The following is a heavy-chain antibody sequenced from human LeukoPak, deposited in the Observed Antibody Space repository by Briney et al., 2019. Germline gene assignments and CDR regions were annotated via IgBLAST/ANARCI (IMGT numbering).Heavy chain of an antibody. V-gene: IGHV3-21*01. CDR2: ISSSSSYI. Sequence: PRGSLRPSSAASGFTPRSYSINWVRHAPGKGLEWVSSISSSSSYIYYADSVKGRFTISRDNANNSLYLQMNSLRAEDTAVYFCARDRSQYYDSSCYYHDYRGQGNLLTVSS. D-gene: IGHD3-22*01. CDR3: ARDRSQYYDSSCYYHDY. CDR1: GFTPRSYS. J-gene: IGHJ4*02.